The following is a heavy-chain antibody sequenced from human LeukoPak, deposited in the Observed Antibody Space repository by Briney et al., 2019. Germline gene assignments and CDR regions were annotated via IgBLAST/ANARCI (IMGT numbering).Heavy chain of an antibody. CDR2: IYYSGST. V-gene: IGHV4-59*01. Sequence: SETLSLTCTVSGGSISSYYWSWIRQPPGKGLEWIGYIYYSGSTNYNPSLKSRVTISVDTSKNQFSLKLSSVTAADTAVYYCARVGDYYDSSGYGPFDYWGQGTLVTVS. CDR3: ARVGDYYDSSGYGPFDY. D-gene: IGHD3-22*01. CDR1: GGSISSYY. J-gene: IGHJ4*02.